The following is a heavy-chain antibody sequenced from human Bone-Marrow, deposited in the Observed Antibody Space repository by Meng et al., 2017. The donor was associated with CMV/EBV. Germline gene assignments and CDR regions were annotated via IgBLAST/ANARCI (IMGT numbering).Heavy chain of an antibody. J-gene: IGHJ4*02. CDR2: ISWDDYK. CDR1: GFSFSTSGCG. V-gene: IGHV2-5*02. CDR3: AHITPRPGWITY. D-gene: IGHD6-6*01. Sequence: QTATKESGAALVKPTQTSTLTCTFCGFSFSTSGCGVGWIRQPPGKALEWLSLISWDDYKRYSPSLKSRLTITKDTSKNQVVLTMTNMDPVDTATYYCAHITPRPGWITYWGQGTLVTVSS.